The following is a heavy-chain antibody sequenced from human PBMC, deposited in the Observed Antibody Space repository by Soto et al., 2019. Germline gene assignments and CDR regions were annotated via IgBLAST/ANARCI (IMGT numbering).Heavy chain of an antibody. Sequence: EVQLVESGGGLVQPGGSLRLSCAASGFTFSSYWMSWVRQAPGKGLEWVANIKQEGSEKYYVDSVKGRFTISRDNAKNSRYLQRNSRRAEDTAVYYCARASVGGSYRWGWFDPWGQGTLVTVSS. J-gene: IGHJ5*02. D-gene: IGHD3-16*02. V-gene: IGHV3-7*03. CDR1: GFTFSSYW. CDR2: IKQEGSEK. CDR3: ARASVGGSYRWGWFDP.